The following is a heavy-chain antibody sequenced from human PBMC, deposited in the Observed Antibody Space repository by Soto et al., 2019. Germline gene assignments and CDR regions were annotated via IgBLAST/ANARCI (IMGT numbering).Heavy chain of an antibody. V-gene: IGHV3-7*05. CDR3: ARYQPPPVVVTAIPYFDY. Sequence: GGSLRLSCAASGFTFSSYWMSWVRQAPGKGLEWVANIKQDGSEKYYVDSVKGRFTISRDNAKNSLYLQMNSLRAEDTAVYYCARYQPPPVVVTAIPYFDYWGQGTLVTVSS. D-gene: IGHD2-21*02. CDR1: GFTFSSYW. CDR2: IKQDGSEK. J-gene: IGHJ4*02.